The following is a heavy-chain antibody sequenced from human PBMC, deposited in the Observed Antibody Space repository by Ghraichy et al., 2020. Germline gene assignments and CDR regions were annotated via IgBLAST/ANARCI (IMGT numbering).Heavy chain of an antibody. V-gene: IGHV4-30-2*01. D-gene: IGHD3-22*01. Sequence: SQTLSLTCAVSGGSISSGGYSWSWIRQPPGKGLEWIGYIYHSGSTYYNPSLKSRVTISVDRSKNQFSLKLSSVTAADTAVYYCASNQGYYYDSSGYSFDYWGQGTLVTVSS. CDR1: GGSISSGGYS. CDR3: ASNQGYYYDSSGYSFDY. J-gene: IGHJ4*02. CDR2: IYHSGST.